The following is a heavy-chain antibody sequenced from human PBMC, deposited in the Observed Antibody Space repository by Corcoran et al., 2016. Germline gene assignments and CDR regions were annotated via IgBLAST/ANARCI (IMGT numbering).Heavy chain of an antibody. Sequence: QVQLVESGGGVVQPGRSLRLSCAASGFTFSSYGMHWVRQAPGKGLEWVAVRWYDGSNKYYADSVKGRFTISRDNSKNTLHLQRNSLRAEDTAVYYCARRGGSDGFDYWGQGTLVTVSS. J-gene: IGHJ4*02. CDR2: RWYDGSNK. V-gene: IGHV3-33*01. D-gene: IGHD5-12*01. CDR1: GFTFSSYG. CDR3: ARRGGSDGFDY.